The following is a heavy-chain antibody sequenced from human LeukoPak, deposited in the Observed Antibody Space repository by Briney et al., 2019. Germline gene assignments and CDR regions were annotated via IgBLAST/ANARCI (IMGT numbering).Heavy chain of an antibody. V-gene: IGHV3-66*02. D-gene: IGHD3-22*01. Sequence: PGGSLRLSCAASGFTFSNAWMSWVRQAPGKGLEWVSVIYSGGSTYYADSVKGRFTISRDNSKNTLYLQMNSLRAEDTAVYYCARELVYYYDSSGYYKRGYFDYWGQGTLVTVSS. CDR1: GFTFSNAW. CDR3: ARELVYYYDSSGYYKRGYFDY. CDR2: IYSGGST. J-gene: IGHJ4*02.